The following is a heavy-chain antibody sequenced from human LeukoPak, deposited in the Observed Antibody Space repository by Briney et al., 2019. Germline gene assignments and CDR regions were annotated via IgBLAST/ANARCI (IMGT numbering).Heavy chain of an antibody. CDR1: GFTFSSYD. CDR2: ISSSSSYI. D-gene: IGHD3-16*02. Sequence: GGSLRLSCAASGFTFSSYDMHWVRQAPGKGLEWVLSISSSSSYIYYADSVKGRFTISRDNAKNSLYLQMNSLRAEDTAVYYCARDDDYVWGSYRLFDYWGQGTLVTVSS. J-gene: IGHJ4*02. V-gene: IGHV3-21*01. CDR3: ARDDDYVWGSYRLFDY.